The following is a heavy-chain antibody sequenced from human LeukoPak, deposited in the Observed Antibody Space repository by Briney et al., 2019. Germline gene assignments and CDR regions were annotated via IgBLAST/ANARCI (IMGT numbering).Heavy chain of an antibody. CDR3: ARVRKVAAAGTLCS. D-gene: IGHD6-13*01. CDR1: GYTFTSYD. J-gene: IGHJ5*02. V-gene: IGHV1-8*01. Sequence: ASVKVSCKASGYTFTSYDINWVRQATGQGLEWMGWMNPNSGNTGYAQKFQGRVTMTRNTSISTAYMELSSLRSEDTAVYYCARVRKVAAAGTLCSWGQGTLVTVSS. CDR2: MNPNSGNT.